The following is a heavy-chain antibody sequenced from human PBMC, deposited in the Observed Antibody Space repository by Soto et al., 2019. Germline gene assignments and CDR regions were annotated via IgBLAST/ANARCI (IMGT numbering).Heavy chain of an antibody. CDR3: ARARCGGRCFYAMDV. D-gene: IGHD2-15*01. V-gene: IGHV3-23*01. CDR2: ITNSGDTA. Sequence: GGSLRLSCEASGFTFSSNAMSWVRQAPGKGLQWVSRITNSGDTADYADSVKGRFTISRDNSKNTLYLQMSSLRVEDTAVYYCARARCGGRCFYAMDVWGHGITVTVSS. J-gene: IGHJ6*02. CDR1: GFTFSSNA.